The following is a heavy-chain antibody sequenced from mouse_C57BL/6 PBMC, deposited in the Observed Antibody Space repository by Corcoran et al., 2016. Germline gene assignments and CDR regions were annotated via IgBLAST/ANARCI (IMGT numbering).Heavy chain of an antibody. CDR1: GYTFTDYN. CDR3: ARTSGYYGSSPFAY. J-gene: IGHJ3*01. CDR2: INPNNGGT. D-gene: IGHD1-1*01. V-gene: IGHV1-22*01. Sequence: EVQLQQSGPELVKPGASVKMSCKASGYTFTDYNMHWVKQSHGKSLEWIGYINPNNGGTSYNQKFKGKATLTVNKSSSTAYMELRSLTSEDSAVYYCARTSGYYGSSPFAYWGQGTLVTVSA.